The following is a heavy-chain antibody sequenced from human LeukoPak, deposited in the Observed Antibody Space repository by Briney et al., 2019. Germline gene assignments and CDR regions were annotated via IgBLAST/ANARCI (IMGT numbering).Heavy chain of an antibody. D-gene: IGHD1-26*01. J-gene: IGHJ4*02. Sequence: GGSLRLSCAASGFTFSSYGMHWVRQAPGKGLEWVAFIRYDGSNKYYADSVKGRFTISRDNSKNTLYLQMNSLGAEDTAVYYCAKAGSYGSSPFDYWGQGTLVTVSS. V-gene: IGHV3-30*02. CDR1: GFTFSSYG. CDR2: IRYDGSNK. CDR3: AKAGSYGSSPFDY.